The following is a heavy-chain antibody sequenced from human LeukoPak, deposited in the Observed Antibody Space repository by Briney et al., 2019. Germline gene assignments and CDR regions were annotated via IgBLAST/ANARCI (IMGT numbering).Heavy chain of an antibody. CDR2: IYYSGST. V-gene: IGHV4-4*07. J-gene: IGHJ3*01. Sequence: SETLSLTCTVSGGSISSYYWSWIRQPAGKGLEWIGSIYYSGSTYYNPSLKSRVTMSVDTSKNQFSLKLSSVTAADTAVYYCARVGYDYGDYLGAFDFWGRGTMVSVSS. CDR3: ARVGYDYGDYLGAFDF. D-gene: IGHD4-17*01. CDR1: GGSISSYY.